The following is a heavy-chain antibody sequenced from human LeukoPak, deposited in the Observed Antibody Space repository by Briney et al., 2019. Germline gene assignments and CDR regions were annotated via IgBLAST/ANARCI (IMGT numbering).Heavy chain of an antibody. Sequence: ASVKVSCKASGYTFTDYYLHWARQAPGQGLEWMGRINPNSGGTNYAQKFQGRVTMTRDTSISTAYMELSRLRSDDTAVYYCARGGIGGWSYYFDYWGQGTLVTVSS. J-gene: IGHJ4*02. V-gene: IGHV1-2*06. CDR1: GYTFTDYY. CDR2: INPNSGGT. D-gene: IGHD6-19*01. CDR3: ARGGIGGWSYYFDY.